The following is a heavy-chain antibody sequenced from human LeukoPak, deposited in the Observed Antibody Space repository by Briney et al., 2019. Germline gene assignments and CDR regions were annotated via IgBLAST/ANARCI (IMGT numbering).Heavy chain of an antibody. D-gene: IGHD6-13*01. Sequence: SQTLSLTCAISGDSVSSNSAAWNWIRRSPSRGLEWLGRTYYRSKWYSDYALSVRGRIIINPDTSKNQFSLQLDSVTPDDAAVYYCAKYSSNWYIDYWGQGTPVTVSS. J-gene: IGHJ4*02. CDR1: GDSVSSNSAA. CDR3: AKYSSNWYIDY. CDR2: TYYRSKWYS. V-gene: IGHV6-1*01.